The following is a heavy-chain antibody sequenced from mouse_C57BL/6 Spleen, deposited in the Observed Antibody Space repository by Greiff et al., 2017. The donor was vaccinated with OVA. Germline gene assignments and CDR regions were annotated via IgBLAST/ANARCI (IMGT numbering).Heavy chain of an antibody. V-gene: IGHV1-80*01. Sequence: VQLQQSGAELVKPGASVKISCKASGYAFSSYWMNWVKQRPGKGLEWIGQIYPGDGDTNYNGKFKGKATLTADKSSSTAYMQLSSLTSEDSAVYFCARSYDKTPPWFAYWGQGTLVTVSA. CDR1: GYAFSSYW. J-gene: IGHJ3*01. D-gene: IGHD2-3*01. CDR3: ARSYDKTPPWFAY. CDR2: IYPGDGDT.